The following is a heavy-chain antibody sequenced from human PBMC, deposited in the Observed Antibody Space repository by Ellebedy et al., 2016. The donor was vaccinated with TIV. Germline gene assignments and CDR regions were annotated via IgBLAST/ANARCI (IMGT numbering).Heavy chain of an antibody. CDR1: GFTCSSSA. D-gene: IGHD6-6*01. CDR3: AADPEYSSSSWFDY. V-gene: IGHV1-58*01. J-gene: IGHJ4*02. CDR2: IVLGSGNT. Sequence: ASVKVSCKASGFTCSSSAVQWVRQARGQPLEWIGWIVLGSGNTNYAPKFQERVTITRDVSTSTVYMELSSLKSEDTGVYYCAADPEYSSSSWFDYWGQGTLVTVSS.